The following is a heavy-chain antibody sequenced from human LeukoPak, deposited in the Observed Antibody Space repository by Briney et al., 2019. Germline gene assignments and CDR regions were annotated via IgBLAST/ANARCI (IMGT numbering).Heavy chain of an antibody. CDR2: INPNSGGT. D-gene: IGHD5-12*01. Sequence: ASVKASCKASGYTFTGYYMHWVRQAPGQGLEWMGWINPNSGGTNYAQKFQGRVTMTRDTSISTAYMEVSRLRSDDTAVYYCARTNDMEWLPKGDYWGQGTLVTVSS. V-gene: IGHV1-2*02. J-gene: IGHJ4*02. CDR3: ARTNDMEWLPKGDY. CDR1: GYTFTGYY.